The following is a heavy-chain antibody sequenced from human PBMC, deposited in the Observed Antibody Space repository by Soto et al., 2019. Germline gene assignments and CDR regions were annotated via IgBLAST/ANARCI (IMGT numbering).Heavy chain of an antibody. CDR3: AHYRSTSSFDY. Sequence: QITLKESGPTLVKPTQTFTLACTFSGFSLSTSGMGVGWIRQPPGKALEWLALIYWDDDKRYSPSLKSRLTXTXXTSKHQVLLTMTNMDPVDTATYYCAHYRSTSSFDYWGQGTLVTVSS. V-gene: IGHV2-5*02. CDR1: GFSLSTSGMG. CDR2: IYWDDDK. D-gene: IGHD6-6*01. J-gene: IGHJ4*02.